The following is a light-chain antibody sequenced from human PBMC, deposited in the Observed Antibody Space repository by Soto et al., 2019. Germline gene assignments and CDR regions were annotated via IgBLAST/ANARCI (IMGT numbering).Light chain of an antibody. V-gene: IGKV3-20*01. CDR1: QRISSTF. J-gene: IGKJ1*01. CDR3: QQCGGSPT. CDR2: GAS. Sequence: EIVLTQSPGPLSLSPGERASLSCMASQRISSTFLAWYQQKPGQAPRLLIYGASSRATGIPDRFSGSGSGTDFTLTISRLDAEDFAMYYCQQCGGSPTLGQGTKVDIK.